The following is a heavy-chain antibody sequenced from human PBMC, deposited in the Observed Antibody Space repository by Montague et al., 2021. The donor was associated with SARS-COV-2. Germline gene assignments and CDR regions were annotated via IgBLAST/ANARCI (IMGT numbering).Heavy chain of an antibody. CDR1: GFTVSSNY. CDR3: ARDRYFDWLLSYGMDV. CDR2: IYSGGST. J-gene: IGHJ6*02. D-gene: IGHD3-9*01. Sequence: SLRLSCAASGFTVSSNYTSWVRQAPGKGLEWVSVIYSGGSTYYADSVKGRFTISRDNSKNTLYLQMNSLRAEDTAVYYCARDRYFDWLLSYGMDVWGQGTTVTVSS. V-gene: IGHV3-66*01.